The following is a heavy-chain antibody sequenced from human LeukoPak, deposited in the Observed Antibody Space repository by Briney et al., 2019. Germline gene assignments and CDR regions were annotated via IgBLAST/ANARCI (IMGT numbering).Heavy chain of an antibody. J-gene: IGHJ4*02. Sequence: SVKVSCKASGDTFNTYALNWVRQAPGQGLEWMGRIIPILGITNYAQKFQGRLTITADKSTDTAYMALSSLTSEDTAVYFCARDRPGYNYYFDFWGQGTLVTVSS. CDR1: GDTFNTYA. CDR2: IIPILGIT. CDR3: ARDRPGYNYYFDF. D-gene: IGHD5-24*01. V-gene: IGHV1-69*04.